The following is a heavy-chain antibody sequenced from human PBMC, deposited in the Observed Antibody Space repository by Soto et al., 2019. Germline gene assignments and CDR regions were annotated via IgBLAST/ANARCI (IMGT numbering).Heavy chain of an antibody. CDR2: IYHSGST. D-gene: IGHD3-9*01. CDR3: ARVTPPNYDILTGPFDY. V-gene: IGHV4-4*02. J-gene: IGHJ4*01. Sequence: TLSLTCAVSGGSISSSNWWSWVRQPPGRGLEWIGGIYHSGSTNYNPSLKSRVTISVDKSKNQFSLKLISVTAAATAVYYCARVTPPNYDILTGPFDYWGQGTLVTVS. CDR1: GGSISSSNW.